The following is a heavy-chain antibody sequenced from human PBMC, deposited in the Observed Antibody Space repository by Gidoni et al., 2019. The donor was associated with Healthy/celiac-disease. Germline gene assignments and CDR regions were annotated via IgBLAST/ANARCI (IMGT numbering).Heavy chain of an antibody. V-gene: IGHV4-31*03. CDR3: ARESPRGADY. CDR1: GCSISSGGDY. CDR2: IYYSGST. D-gene: IGHD3-10*01. Sequence: QVQLQESGPGLVQPSQTLSLTCTVSGCSISSGGDYWSWIRQPPGKGLAWIGYIYYSGSTYDNPSLKSRVTISVDTSKNQFSLKLSAGTAADTAVYYCARESPRGADYWGQGTLVTVSS. J-gene: IGHJ4*02.